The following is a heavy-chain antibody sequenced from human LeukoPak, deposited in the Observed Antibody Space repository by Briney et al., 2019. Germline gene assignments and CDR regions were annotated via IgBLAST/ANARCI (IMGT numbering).Heavy chain of an antibody. J-gene: IGHJ4*02. CDR1: GYTFTGKY. Sequence: ASVKVSCKASGYTFTGKYMHWVRQAPGQGLEWMGWINPDSGGTNYAQKFQGRVTLTRDTSINTAYMELSRLKSDDTAVYYCATPLWFGESLTYFDYWGQGTLVIVSS. D-gene: IGHD3-10*01. CDR3: ATPLWFGESLTYFDY. V-gene: IGHV1-2*02. CDR2: INPDSGGT.